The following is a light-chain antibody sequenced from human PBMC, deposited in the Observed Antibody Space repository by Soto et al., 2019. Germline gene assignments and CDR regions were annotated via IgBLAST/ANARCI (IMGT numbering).Light chain of an antibody. Sequence: DIVMTHTPFSLPVTPGEPASIFCRCSHCLFDSDDGNTYLDWYXHKQGQXXNXLIYAASTLQAGVPSRFSGSGSGTDFTLTISSLQPEDVATYLCQQRNSSPPTFAGGTKVDIK. CDR1: HCLFDSDDGNTY. V-gene: IGKV2-40*01. CDR2: AAS. CDR3: QQRNSSPPT. J-gene: IGKJ4*01.